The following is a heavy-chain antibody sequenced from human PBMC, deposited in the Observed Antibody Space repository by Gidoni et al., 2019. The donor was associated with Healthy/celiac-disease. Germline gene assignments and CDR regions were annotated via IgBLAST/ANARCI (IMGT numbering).Heavy chain of an antibody. CDR2: IRSKAYGGTT. J-gene: IGHJ4*02. V-gene: IGHV3-49*03. Sequence: EVQLVESGGSLVQPGRSLRLSCTASGLPFGAYAMSWFRQAPGKGLEWVGFIRSKAYGGTTEYAASGKGRFTISRDDSKSIAYLQMNSLKTEDTAVYYCTREPPRGAVPIDYWGQGTLVTVSS. CDR3: TREPPRGAVPIDY. CDR1: GLPFGAYA. D-gene: IGHD6-19*01.